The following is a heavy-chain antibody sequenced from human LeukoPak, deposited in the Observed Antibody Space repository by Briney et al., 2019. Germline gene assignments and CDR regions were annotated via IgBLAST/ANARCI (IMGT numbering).Heavy chain of an antibody. CDR1: GFTFNTYT. Sequence: GGSLRLSCAASGFTFNTYTMNWVRQAPGKGVEWVSYISSSGSTKYYGDSVKGRFTISRDNAKNSLYLQMNSLRAEDTAVYYCARMPYDDNGDAFDIWGQGTMVTVSS. CDR2: ISSSGSTK. CDR3: ARMPYDDNGDAFDI. J-gene: IGHJ3*02. V-gene: IGHV3-48*04. D-gene: IGHD3-22*01.